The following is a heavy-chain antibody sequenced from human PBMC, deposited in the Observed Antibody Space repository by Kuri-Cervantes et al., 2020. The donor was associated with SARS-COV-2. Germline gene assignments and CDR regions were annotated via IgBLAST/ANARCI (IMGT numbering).Heavy chain of an antibody. CDR1: GGSFSGYY. CDR2: INHSGST. Sequence: GSLRLSCAVYGGSFSGYYWSWIRQPPGKGLEWIGEINHSGSTNYNPSLKSRVTISVDTSKNQFSLKLSSVTAADTAVYYCSLLYLAAWGQGTLVTVSS. CDR3: SLLYLAA. J-gene: IGHJ1*01. V-gene: IGHV4-34*03. D-gene: IGHD6-13*01.